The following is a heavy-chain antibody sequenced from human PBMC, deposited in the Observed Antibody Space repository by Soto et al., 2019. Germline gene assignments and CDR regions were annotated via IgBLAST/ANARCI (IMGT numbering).Heavy chain of an antibody. CDR2: IYYSGST. CDR1: GGSISSYY. D-gene: IGHD6-13*01. J-gene: IGHJ3*02. V-gene: IGHV4-59*08. Sequence: QVQLQESGPGLVKPSETLSLTCTVSGGSISSYYWSWIRQPPGKGLEWIGYIYYSGSTNYNPSLKSRVTISVDTSKNQFSLKLSSVTAADTAVYYCARHQGRQWIAAAGTDAFDIWGQGTMVTVSS. CDR3: ARHQGRQWIAAAGTDAFDI.